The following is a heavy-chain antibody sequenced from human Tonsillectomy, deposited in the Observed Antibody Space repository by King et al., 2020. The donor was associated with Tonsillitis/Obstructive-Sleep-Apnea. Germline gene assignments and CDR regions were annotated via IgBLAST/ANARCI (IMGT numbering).Heavy chain of an antibody. J-gene: IGHJ4*02. CDR1: GFTFDDYA. V-gene: IGHV3-9*01. CDR2: ISWNSGSI. CDR3: AKDVNFDY. Sequence: QLVQSGGSLVQPGRSLRLSCAASGFTFDDYAMHWVRQAPGKGLEWVSGISWNSGSIGYADSAKGRFTISRDNAKNSLYLQMNSLRAEDTALYYCAKDVNFDYWGQGTLVTVSS.